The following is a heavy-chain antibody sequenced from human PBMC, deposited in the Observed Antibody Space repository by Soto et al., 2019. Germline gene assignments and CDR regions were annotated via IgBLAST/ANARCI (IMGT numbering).Heavy chain of an antibody. V-gene: IGHV1-69*04. CDR3: ARDHLVDHILTGPSGGFDP. CDR1: GGTFSSYT. CDR2: IIPILGIA. J-gene: IGHJ5*02. D-gene: IGHD3-9*01. Sequence: SVKVSCKASGGTFSSYTISWVRQAPGQGLEWMGRIIPILGIANYAQKFQGRVTITADKSTSTAYTELSSLRSEDTAVYYCARDHLVDHILTGPSGGFDPWGQGTLVTVSS.